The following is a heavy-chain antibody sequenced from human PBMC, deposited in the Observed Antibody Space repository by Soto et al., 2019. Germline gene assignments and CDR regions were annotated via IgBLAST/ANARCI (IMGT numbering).Heavy chain of an antibody. CDR3: ARDQSTLVRGSYYYYMDV. CDR1: GGTFSSYT. J-gene: IGHJ6*03. CDR2: IIPILGIA. Sequence: QVQLVQSGAEVKKPGSSVKVSCKASGGTFSSYTISWVRQAPGQGLEWMGRIIPILGIANYAQKFQGRVTITADKSTSTAYMELSSLRSEDTAVYYCARDQSTLVRGSYYYYMDVWGKGTTVTVSS. D-gene: IGHD3-10*01. V-gene: IGHV1-69*08.